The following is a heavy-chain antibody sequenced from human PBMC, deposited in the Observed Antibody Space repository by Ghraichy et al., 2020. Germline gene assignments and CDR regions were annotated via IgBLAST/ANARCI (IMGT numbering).Heavy chain of an antibody. CDR1: GDSVSNNSAA. V-gene: IGHV6-1*01. CDR2: TYYRSKWYT. J-gene: IGHJ4*02. D-gene: IGHD7-27*01. CDR3: ARDYNWGYGY. Sequence: SQTLSLTCVIYGDSVSNNSAAWNWIRQSPSRGLEWLGGTYYRSKWYTNYAVSVKSRITINPDTYKNQFSLLLNSVTPEDTAVYYCARDYNWGYGYWGQGTLVTGS.